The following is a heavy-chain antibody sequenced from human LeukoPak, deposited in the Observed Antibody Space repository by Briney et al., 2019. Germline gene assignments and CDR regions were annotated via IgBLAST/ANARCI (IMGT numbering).Heavy chain of an antibody. CDR2: INPSGGST. CDR1: GYTFCSYY. CDR3: ARDRNYYDSSALKY. Sequence: GSVKVSCKASGYTFCSYYMHWVRQAPGQGLEWMGIINPSGGSTNYAQKFQGRVTMTRDTSTSTVYMELSSLRSEDTALYYCARDRNYYDSSALKYWGQGTLVTVSS. V-gene: IGHV1-46*01. D-gene: IGHD3-22*01. J-gene: IGHJ4*02.